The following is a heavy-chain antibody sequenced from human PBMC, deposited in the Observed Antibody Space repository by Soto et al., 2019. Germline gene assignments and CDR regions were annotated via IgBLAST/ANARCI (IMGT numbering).Heavy chain of an antibody. Sequence: QVQLVQSGAEVKKPGSSVKVSCTASGGSLSNFGISWVRQAPGQGLEWMGAIIPVFGTPNYAQKFQDRVTINADEYTTTVYMEVRSLTSEASAVYYCARGDATKIVVTTYYAMDVWGQGTTVTVSS. CDR1: GGSLSNFG. V-gene: IGHV1-69*12. CDR2: IIPVFGTP. J-gene: IGHJ6*02. D-gene: IGHD3-22*01. CDR3: ARGDATKIVVTTYYAMDV.